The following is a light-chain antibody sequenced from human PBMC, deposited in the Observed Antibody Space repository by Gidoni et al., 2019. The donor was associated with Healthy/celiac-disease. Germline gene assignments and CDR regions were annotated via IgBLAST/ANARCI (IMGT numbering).Light chain of an antibody. Sequence: EIVMTQSPATLSVSPGERATLSCRASQSVSSNLAWYQQKPGQAPRLLIYGASTSATGIPARFSGSGSGTEFTLTISSLQSEDFAVYYCQQYKNWPPCSFGQGTKLEIK. V-gene: IGKV3-15*01. CDR3: QQYKNWPPCS. CDR2: GAS. CDR1: QSVSSN. J-gene: IGKJ2*04.